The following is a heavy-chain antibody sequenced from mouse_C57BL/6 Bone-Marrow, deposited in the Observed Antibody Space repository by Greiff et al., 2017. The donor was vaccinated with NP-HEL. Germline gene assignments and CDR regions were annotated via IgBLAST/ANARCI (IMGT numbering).Heavy chain of an antibody. CDR1: GYAFSSSW. CDR2: IYPGDGDT. Sequence: QVQLKESGPELVKPGASVKISCKASGYAFSSSWMNWVKQRPGKGLEWIGRIYPGDGDTNYNGKFKGKATLTADKSSSTAYMQLSSLTSEDSAVYFCARGDGYPDYWGQGTTLTVSS. V-gene: IGHV1-82*01. CDR3: ARGDGYPDY. J-gene: IGHJ2*01. D-gene: IGHD2-3*01.